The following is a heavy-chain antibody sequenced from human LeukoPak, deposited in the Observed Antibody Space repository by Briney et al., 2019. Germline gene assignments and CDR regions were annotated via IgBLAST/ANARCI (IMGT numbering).Heavy chain of an antibody. Sequence: GESLRIPLKGSGYSFSSLWISWVPQIPGKGLEWMGRIDSSDSFTNFSPSFQGHVTISADKSISTAYLQWSSLKASDTAMYYCVLVWFGEELYGFDMWGQGTMVTFS. CDR3: VLVWFGEELYGFDM. J-gene: IGHJ3*02. CDR2: IDSSDSFT. V-gene: IGHV5-10-1*01. D-gene: IGHD3-10*01. CDR1: GYSFSSLW.